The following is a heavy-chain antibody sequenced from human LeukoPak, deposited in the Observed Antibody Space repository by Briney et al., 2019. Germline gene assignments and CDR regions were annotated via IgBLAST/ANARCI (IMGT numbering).Heavy chain of an antibody. D-gene: IGHD2/OR15-2a*01. J-gene: IGHJ3*02. CDR3: AIGRNIPKQRAFDI. Sequence: VASVKVSCKASGYTFTSYDINWVRQATGQGLEWMGWMNPNSGNTGYAQKFQGRVTMTRNTSISTANMELSSLRSEDTAVYYCAIGRNIPKQRAFDIWGQGTMVTVSS. CDR1: GYTFTSYD. CDR2: MNPNSGNT. V-gene: IGHV1-8*01.